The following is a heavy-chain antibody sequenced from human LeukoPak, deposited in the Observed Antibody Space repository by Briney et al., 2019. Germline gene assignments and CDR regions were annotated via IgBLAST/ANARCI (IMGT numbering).Heavy chain of an antibody. D-gene: IGHD3-22*01. CDR1: EFTFSSYG. CDR2: LWYDGSNK. Sequence: PGRSLRLSCAASEFTFSSYGMHWVRQAPGKGLEWVAVLWYDGSNKYYADSVKGRFTISRDNSKNTLYLQMNSLRAEDTAVYYCARDVGYDSSGYYLNYYYYGMDVWGQGTTVTVSS. V-gene: IGHV3-33*01. CDR3: ARDVGYDSSGYYLNYYYYGMDV. J-gene: IGHJ6*02.